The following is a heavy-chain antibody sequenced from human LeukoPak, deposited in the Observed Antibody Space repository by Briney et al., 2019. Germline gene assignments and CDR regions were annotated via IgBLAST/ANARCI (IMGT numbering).Heavy chain of an antibody. J-gene: IGHJ3*02. CDR1: GGSISSYY. V-gene: IGHV4-4*07. D-gene: IGHD3-16*01. CDR2: IYTSGST. Sequence: SSETLSLTCTVPGGSISSYYWSWIRQPAGKGLEWIGRIYTSGSTNYNPSLKSRVTISVDKSKNQFSLKLSSVTAADTAVYYCARLITRMGAFDIWGQGTMVTVSS. CDR3: ARLITRMGAFDI.